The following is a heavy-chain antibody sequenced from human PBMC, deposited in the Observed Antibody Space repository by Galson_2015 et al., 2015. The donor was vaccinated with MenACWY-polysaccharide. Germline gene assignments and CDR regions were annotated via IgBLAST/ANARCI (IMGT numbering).Heavy chain of an antibody. J-gene: IGHJ5*02. CDR2: IYYSGNT. V-gene: IGHV4-39*01. CDR1: GGSISSINYY. CDR3: ARQRSVVAVSGPRFDP. D-gene: IGHD6-19*01. Sequence: SLTCTVSGGSISSINYYWGWIRQPPGKGLEWIGGIYYSGNTTYNPSLKSRVTISVDTSENQFSLKLNSVTAADTAVYYCARQRSVVAVSGPRFDPWGQGTRVTVSS.